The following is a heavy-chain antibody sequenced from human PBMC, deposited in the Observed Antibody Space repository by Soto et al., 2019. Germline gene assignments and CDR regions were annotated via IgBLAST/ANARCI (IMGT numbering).Heavy chain of an antibody. CDR3: ARAIPTVTGAFDI. CDR2: ISSSSSYI. J-gene: IGHJ3*02. D-gene: IGHD4-17*01. V-gene: IGHV3-21*01. CDR1: GFTFSSYS. Sequence: GGSLRLSCAASGFTFSSYSMNWVRQAPGKGLEWVSSISSSSSYIYYADSVKGRFTISRDNAKNSLYLQMNSLRAEDTAVYYCARAIPTVTGAFDIWGQGTMVTVSS.